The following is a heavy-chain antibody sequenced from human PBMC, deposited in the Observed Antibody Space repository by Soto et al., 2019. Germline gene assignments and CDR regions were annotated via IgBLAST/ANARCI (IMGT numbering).Heavy chain of an antibody. Sequence: EVQLVESGGGLVQPGGSLRLSCAASGLTLSDQYMDWVRQAPGKGLEWVGRTRDKPNSYTTEYAASVKGRFTISRDHFRMSLYLKNISLKNEDTDVYFCGRPLTGTDHIDYWGQGTLVTVSS. CDR2: TRDKPNSYTT. V-gene: IGHV3-72*01. J-gene: IGHJ4*02. D-gene: IGHD3-9*01. CDR1: GLTLSDQY. CDR3: GRPLTGTDHIDY.